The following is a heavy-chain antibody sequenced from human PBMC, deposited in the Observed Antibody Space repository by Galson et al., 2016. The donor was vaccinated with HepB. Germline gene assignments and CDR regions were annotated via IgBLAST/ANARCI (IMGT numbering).Heavy chain of an antibody. CDR1: GGSIDSGGNY. J-gene: IGHJ6*03. V-gene: IGHV4-31*03. D-gene: IGHD3-3*01. CDR2: IDYSRST. CDR3: ARGHYDFGSGFPLWYMDV. Sequence: TLSLTCTVSGGSIDSGGNYWSWIRQHPEKGLEWIGYIDYSRSTNCNPSLKSRTAISVDTSKNQFSLNLTSVTAADTAVYYCARGHYDFGSGFPLWYMDVWGKGTTVTVSS.